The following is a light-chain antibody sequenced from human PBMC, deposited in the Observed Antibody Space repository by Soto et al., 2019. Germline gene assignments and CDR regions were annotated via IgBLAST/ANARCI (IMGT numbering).Light chain of an antibody. J-gene: IGKJ1*01. CDR2: AAS. V-gene: IGKV1-9*01. Sequence: DIQLTQSPSFLSASVGDRVTITCRASQGISSYLAWYQQKPGKAPKLLIYAASTLQSGVPSRFSGSGSGKEFTLTISSLQPEDFATYYCQQINSYHTWTFGQGTKVDIK. CDR1: QGISSY. CDR3: QQINSYHTWT.